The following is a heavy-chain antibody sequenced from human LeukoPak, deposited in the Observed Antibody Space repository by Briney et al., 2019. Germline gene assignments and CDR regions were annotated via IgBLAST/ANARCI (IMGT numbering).Heavy chain of an antibody. CDR2: MNPNSGNT. CDR1: GYTFTIYD. CDR3: ARGVDIVATDQY. Sequence: ASVKVSCKASGYTFTIYDINWVRQAPGQGLEWMGWMNPNSGNTGYAQKFQGRVTMTRNTSISTAYMELSSLRSEDTAVYYCARGVDIVATDQYWGQGTLVTVSS. D-gene: IGHD5-12*01. J-gene: IGHJ4*02. V-gene: IGHV1-8*01.